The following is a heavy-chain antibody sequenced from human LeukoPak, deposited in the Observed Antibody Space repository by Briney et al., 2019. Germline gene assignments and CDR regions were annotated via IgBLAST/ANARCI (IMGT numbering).Heavy chain of an antibody. D-gene: IGHD2-15*01. V-gene: IGHV3-53*01. Sequence: PGGSLRLSCAASGFTFSSYAMSWVRQAPGKGLEWVSVLYSGGSTYSADSVEGRFTISRDNSKNTLYLQMNSLRAEDTAVYYCARDLSGYFDYWGQGTLVTVSS. CDR2: LYSGGST. J-gene: IGHJ4*02. CDR3: ARDLSGYFDY. CDR1: GFTFSSYA.